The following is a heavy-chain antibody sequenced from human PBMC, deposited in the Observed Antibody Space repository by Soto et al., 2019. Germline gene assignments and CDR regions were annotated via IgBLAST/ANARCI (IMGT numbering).Heavy chain of an antibody. Sequence: PSETLSLTCTVSGGSFTNYYLSWIRQPPGRGLEWIGYIYNTGSTNYNPSLKSRVTISVDTSKNQFSLKLSSVTAADTAVYYCASRNYYGSGSYHYYFDYWGQGTLVTVSS. D-gene: IGHD3-10*01. CDR1: GGSFTNYY. J-gene: IGHJ4*02. CDR3: ASRNYYGSGSYHYYFDY. V-gene: IGHV4-59*08. CDR2: IYNTGST.